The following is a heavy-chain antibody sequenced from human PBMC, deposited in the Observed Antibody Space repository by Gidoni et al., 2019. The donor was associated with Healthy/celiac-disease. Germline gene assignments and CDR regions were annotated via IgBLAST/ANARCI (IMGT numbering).Heavy chain of an antibody. CDR3: AKWGYIVGATPQSVYAFDI. V-gene: IGHV3-23*01. CDR2: ISGSGGST. J-gene: IGHJ3*02. D-gene: IGHD1-26*01. CDR1: GFTFSSYA. Sequence: EVQLLESGGGLVQPGGSLILSCAASGFTFSSYAMSWVRQAPGKGLEWVSAISGSGGSTYDADSVKGRFTIPRDNSKNTLYLQMNSLRAEDTAVYYCAKWGYIVGATPQSVYAFDIWGQGTMVTVSS.